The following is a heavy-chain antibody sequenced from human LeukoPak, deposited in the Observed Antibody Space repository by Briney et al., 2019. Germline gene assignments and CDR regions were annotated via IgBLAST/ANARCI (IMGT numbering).Heavy chain of an antibody. Sequence: PSETLSLTCTVSGGSINSYYWSWIRQPPGKGLEWIGYIYYSGSTNYNPSLKSRVAISLDTSKSQFSLKLTSVTAADTAVYYCARSGGYSSPQNYWGQGTLVTVSS. D-gene: IGHD6-19*01. CDR2: IYYSGST. J-gene: IGHJ4*02. V-gene: IGHV4-59*01. CDR1: GGSINSYY. CDR3: ARSGGYSSPQNY.